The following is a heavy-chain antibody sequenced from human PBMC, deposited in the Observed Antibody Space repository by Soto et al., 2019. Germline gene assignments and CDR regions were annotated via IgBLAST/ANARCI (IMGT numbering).Heavy chain of an antibody. D-gene: IGHD2-21*02. Sequence: QVQLVQSGAEVKKPGSSVKVSCKASGGTFSSYAISWVRQAPGQGLEWMGGIIPIFGTANYAQKFQGRVTITAEDSTSTAYMELSSLRSEDTAVYYCASFNGDCGLGVFDYYYGRDVWGEGTTVVVSS. CDR3: ASFNGDCGLGVFDYYYGRDV. V-gene: IGHV1-69*12. J-gene: IGHJ6*04. CDR1: GGTFSSYA. CDR2: IIPIFGTA.